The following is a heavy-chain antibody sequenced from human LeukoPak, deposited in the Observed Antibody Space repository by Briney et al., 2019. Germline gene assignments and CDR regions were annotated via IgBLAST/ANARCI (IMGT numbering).Heavy chain of an antibody. V-gene: IGHV4-39*01. Sequence: SETLSLSCTVSGGSICSSSFYWGWIRQPPGKGLGWIACIYYTGSAYYNPSLKSRVTISVDTSKNQISLRLSSVTAADTAVYYCARQGIDAFDIWGQGTLVTVSS. J-gene: IGHJ3*02. CDR3: ARQGIDAFDI. CDR2: IYYTGSA. CDR1: GGSICSSSFY.